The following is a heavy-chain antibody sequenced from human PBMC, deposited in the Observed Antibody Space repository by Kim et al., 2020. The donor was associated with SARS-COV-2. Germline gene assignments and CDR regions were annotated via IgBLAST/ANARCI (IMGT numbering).Heavy chain of an antibody. Sequence: SVKVSCKASGGTFSSYAISWVRQAPGQGLEWMGGIIPIFGTANYAQKFQGRVTITADESTSTAYMELSSLRSEDTAVYYCARDRSLRYSGSYYQPDGAFDIWGQGTMVTVSS. CDR3: ARDRSLRYSGSYYQPDGAFDI. CDR1: GGTFSSYA. J-gene: IGHJ3*02. D-gene: IGHD1-26*01. V-gene: IGHV1-69*13. CDR2: IIPIFGTA.